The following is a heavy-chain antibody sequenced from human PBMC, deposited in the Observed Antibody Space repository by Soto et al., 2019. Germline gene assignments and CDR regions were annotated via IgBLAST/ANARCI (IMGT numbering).Heavy chain of an antibody. D-gene: IGHD6-13*01. V-gene: IGHV3-23*01. Sequence: PGGSLRLSWAASRFTSGYHAMSWVRQAPGKGLEWVSTISSNGENTHYADSVKGRFIISSDNSSNTVALQMNSLRVEDTAIYYCVSWVSAHFDSWGQGTLVTVSS. CDR1: RFTSGYHA. CDR3: VSWVSAHFDS. J-gene: IGHJ4*01. CDR2: ISSNGENT.